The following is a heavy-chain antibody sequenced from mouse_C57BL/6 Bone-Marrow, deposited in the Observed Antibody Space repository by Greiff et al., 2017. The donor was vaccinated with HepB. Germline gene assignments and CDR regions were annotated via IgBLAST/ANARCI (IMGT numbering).Heavy chain of an antibody. Sequence: QVQLQQPGAELVKPGASVQLSCKASGYTFTSYWMHWVKQRPGQGLEWIGMIHPNSGSTNYNEKFKSKATLTVDKSSSTAYMQRSSLTSEDSAVYYCAITTVVANFDYWGQGTTLTVSS. CDR1: GYTFTSYW. CDR3: AITTVVANFDY. CDR2: IHPNSGST. V-gene: IGHV1-64*01. J-gene: IGHJ2*01. D-gene: IGHD1-1*01.